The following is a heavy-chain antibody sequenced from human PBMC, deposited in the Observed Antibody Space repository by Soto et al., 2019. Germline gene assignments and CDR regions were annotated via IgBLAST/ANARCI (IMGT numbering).Heavy chain of an antibody. V-gene: IGHV1-69*13. CDR2: IIPIFGTA. CDR1: GGTFSSYA. J-gene: IGHJ6*02. D-gene: IGHD6-6*01. Sequence: SVKVSCKASGGTFSSYAISWVRQAPGQGLEWMGGIIPIFGTANYAQKFQGRVTITADESTSTAYMELSSLRSEDTAEYYCARVDGIAAQLYYYYGMDVWGQGTTVTVSS. CDR3: ARVDGIAAQLYYYYGMDV.